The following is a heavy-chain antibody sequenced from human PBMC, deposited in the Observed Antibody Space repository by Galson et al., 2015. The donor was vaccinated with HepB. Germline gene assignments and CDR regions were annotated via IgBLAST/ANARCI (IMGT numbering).Heavy chain of an antibody. J-gene: IGHJ5*02. CDR1: GFTFSSYS. D-gene: IGHD1-26*01. V-gene: IGHV3-21*01. CDR3: ARKGIVGATIGWFDP. Sequence: SLRLSCAASGFTFSSYSMNWVRQAPGKGLEWVSSISSSSSYIYYADSVKGRFAISRDNAKNSLYLQMNSLRAEDTAVHYCARKGIVGATIGWFDPWGQGTLVTVSS. CDR2: ISSSSSYI.